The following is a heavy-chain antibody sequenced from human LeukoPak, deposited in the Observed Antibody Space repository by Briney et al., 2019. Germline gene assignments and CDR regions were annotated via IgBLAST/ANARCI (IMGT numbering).Heavy chain of an antibody. CDR3: ARLKYYSSTSCRIQTDFDY. CDR1: GYSFTSYW. CDR2: IYPGDSDT. Sequence: GESLKISCKGSGYSFTSYWIGWVRQMPGKGLEWMGIIYPGDSDTRYSPSFQGQVTISADKSISTAYLQWSSLKASDTAMYYCARLKYYSSTSCRIQTDFDYWGQGTLVTVSS. D-gene: IGHD2-2*01. J-gene: IGHJ4*02. V-gene: IGHV5-51*01.